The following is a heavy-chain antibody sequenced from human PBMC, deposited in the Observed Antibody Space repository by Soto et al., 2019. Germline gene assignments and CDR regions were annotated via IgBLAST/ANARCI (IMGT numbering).Heavy chain of an antibody. D-gene: IGHD1-26*01. J-gene: IGHJ6*02. V-gene: IGHV4-30-4*01. CDR2: IYYSGST. CDR3: ARVGGIVGATIDYYYYYGMDV. Sequence: SETLSLTCTVSGGSISSGDYYWSWIRQPPGKGLEWIGYIYYSGSTYYNPSLKSRVTISVDTSKHQFSLKLSSVTAADTAVYYCARVGGIVGATIDYYYYYGMDVWGQGTTVTVSS. CDR1: GGSISSGDYY.